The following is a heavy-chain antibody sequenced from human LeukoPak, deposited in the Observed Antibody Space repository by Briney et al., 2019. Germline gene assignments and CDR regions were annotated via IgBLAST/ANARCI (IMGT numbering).Heavy chain of an antibody. D-gene: IGHD2-2*01. CDR3: ARARGYCSSTSCYGCCYYYYYGMDV. CDR2: INHSGST. CDR1: GGSFSGYY. V-gene: IGHV4-34*01. J-gene: IGHJ6*02. Sequence: SETLSLTCAVYGGSFSGYYWSWIRQPPGKGLEWLGEINHSGSTNYNPSLKSRVTISVDTSKNQFSLKLSSVTAADTAVYYCARARGYCSSTSCYGCCYYYYYGMDVWGQGTTVTVSS.